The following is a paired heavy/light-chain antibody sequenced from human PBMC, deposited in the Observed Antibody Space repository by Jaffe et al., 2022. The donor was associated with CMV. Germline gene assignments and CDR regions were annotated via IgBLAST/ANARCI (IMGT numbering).Light chain of an antibody. CDR1: QGFNNY. Sequence: DIQMTQSPSAMSASVGDRVTITCRASQGFNNYLIWFQQKPGKVPQRLIYAASSLQNGVPSRFSGSGSGTEFTLTISSVQPEDFATYFCLQHYSYPLTFGQGTKLEIK. CDR2: AAS. V-gene: IGKV1-17*03. CDR3: LQHYSYPLT. J-gene: IGKJ2*01.
Heavy chain of an antibody. D-gene: IGHD3-22*01. V-gene: IGHV4-4*02. CDR2: VHHDGRT. CDR3: AVLRDSDNYFRPHLDY. J-gene: IGHJ4*02. CDR1: GGSITNGNW. Sequence: QVQLQESGPGLVKPSETLSLTCAVSGGSITNGNWWSWVRQPPGKGLEWIGEVHHDGRTQYNPSLNSRVTISLDKSTNQFSLKMNSVTAADTALYYCAVLRDSDNYFRPHLDYWGQGILVTISS.